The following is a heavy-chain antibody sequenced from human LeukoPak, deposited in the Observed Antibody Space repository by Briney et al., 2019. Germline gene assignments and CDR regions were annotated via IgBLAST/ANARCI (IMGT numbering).Heavy chain of an antibody. V-gene: IGHV4-38-2*02. Sequence: SETLSLTCTVSGYSISSGYYWGWIRQPPGKGLEWIGSIYHSGSTFYNPSLKSRVTISVDTSKNQFSLKLSSVTAADTAVYYCARRYSSGRGAYFDYWGQGTLVTVSS. J-gene: IGHJ4*02. D-gene: IGHD6-19*01. CDR1: GYSISSGYY. CDR3: ARRYSSGRGAYFDY. CDR2: IYHSGST.